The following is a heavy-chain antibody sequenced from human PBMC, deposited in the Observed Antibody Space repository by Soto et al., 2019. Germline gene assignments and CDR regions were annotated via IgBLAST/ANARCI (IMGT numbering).Heavy chain of an antibody. D-gene: IGHD3-3*01. CDR1: GGSISSSSYY. J-gene: IGHJ6*02. V-gene: IGHV4-39*01. CDR3: ARHAYYDFWSGYFIGYYGMDV. CDR2: IYYSGST. Sequence: PSETLSLTCTVSGGSISSSSYYWGWIRQPPGKGLEWIGSIYYSGSTYYNPSLKSRVTISVDTSKNQFSLKLSSVTAADTAVYYCARHAYYDFWSGYFIGYYGMDVWGQGTTVTVSS.